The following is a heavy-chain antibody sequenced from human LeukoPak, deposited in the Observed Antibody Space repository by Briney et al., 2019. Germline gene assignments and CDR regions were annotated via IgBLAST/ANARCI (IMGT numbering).Heavy chain of an antibody. CDR1: GFTVSSNY. Sequence: GGSLRLSCAASGFTVSSNYMSWVRQAPGKGLEWVSVIYSGGSTYYADSVKGRFTISRDNSKNTLYLQMNSLRAEDTAVYYCARGGAVYGSGFIDYWGQGTLVTVSS. V-gene: IGHV3-66*01. J-gene: IGHJ4*02. CDR3: ARGGAVYGSGFIDY. D-gene: IGHD3-10*01. CDR2: IYSGGST.